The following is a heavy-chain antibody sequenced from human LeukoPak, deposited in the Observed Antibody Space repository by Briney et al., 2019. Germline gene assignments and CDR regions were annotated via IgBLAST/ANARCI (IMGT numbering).Heavy chain of an antibody. CDR2: INGDLTNT. Sequence: GGSLRLSCAASGFTFTDYWMHWVRQVAGKGLVWVSRINGDLTNTTYADSVKGRFTISRDNAKNTLYLQMNSLRAEDTAVYYCAELGITMIGGVWGKGTTVTISS. CDR1: GFTFTDYW. J-gene: IGHJ6*04. V-gene: IGHV3-74*03. CDR3: AELGITMIGGV. D-gene: IGHD3-10*02.